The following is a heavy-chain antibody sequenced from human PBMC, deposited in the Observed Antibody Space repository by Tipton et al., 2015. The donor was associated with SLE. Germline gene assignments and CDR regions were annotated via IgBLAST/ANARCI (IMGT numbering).Heavy chain of an antibody. CDR1: GGSISGYY. D-gene: IGHD3-10*01. J-gene: IGHJ4*02. CDR2: IHYSGST. CDR3: ARTEQGTGSYYRLVFEI. Sequence: TLSLTCAVSGGSISGYYWSWVRQPPGKELEWIGSIHYSGSTYDNPSFKSRVTISVDTSKNQFSLKLSSVTAADTAVYYCARTEQGTGSYYRLVFEIWGQGTLVTVSS. V-gene: IGHV4-59*12.